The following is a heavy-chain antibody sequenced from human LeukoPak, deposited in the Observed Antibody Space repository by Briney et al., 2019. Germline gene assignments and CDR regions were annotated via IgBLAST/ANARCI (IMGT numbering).Heavy chain of an antibody. CDR3: AKGRVDYYDSSDAFDM. V-gene: IGHV3-7*01. CDR1: GFTFSSYW. D-gene: IGHD3-22*01. CDR2: IKQDGSEK. J-gene: IGHJ3*02. Sequence: PGGSLRLSCAASGFTFSSYWMSWVRQAPGKGLEWLANIKQDGSEKYYVDSVKGRFTISRDNSKNTLYLQMNSLRAEDTAVYYCAKGRVDYYDSSDAFDMWGPGTMVTVSS.